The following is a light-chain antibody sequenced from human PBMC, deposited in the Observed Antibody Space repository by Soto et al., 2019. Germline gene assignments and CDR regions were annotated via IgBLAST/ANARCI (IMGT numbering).Light chain of an antibody. V-gene: IGKV3-20*01. J-gene: IGKJ5*01. CDR3: QQYGSSPIT. CDR2: DTS. CDR1: QGIGDT. Sequence: ILMTQSPATLSVSTGEGATLSCRASQGIGDTLAWYQQKTGQTPSLLIYDTSIRATGVPARFSGSRSGADVTLTISRLEPEEFAVYYCQQYGSSPITFGQGTRLE.